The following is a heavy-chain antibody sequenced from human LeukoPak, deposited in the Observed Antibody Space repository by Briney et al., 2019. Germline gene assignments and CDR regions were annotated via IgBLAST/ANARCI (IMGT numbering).Heavy chain of an antibody. CDR1: GGSISSYY. Sequence: TSETLSHTCTVSGGSISSYYWSWIRQPPGKGLEWIGYTHYSGSTNYNPSLKSRVTISVDTSKNQFSLKLRSVTAADTAVYYCVRGGGWDAWLDPWGQGTLVTVSS. CDR2: THYSGST. D-gene: IGHD6-19*01. CDR3: VRGGGWDAWLDP. V-gene: IGHV4-59*01. J-gene: IGHJ5*02.